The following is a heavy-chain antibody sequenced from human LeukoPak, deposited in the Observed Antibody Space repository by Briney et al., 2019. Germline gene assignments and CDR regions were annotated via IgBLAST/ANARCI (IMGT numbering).Heavy chain of an antibody. Sequence: GGSLRLSCTASGFAFDEHGMSWVRQIPGKGLEWVSGINWSGGSTGYADPLRGRFTISRDNAKNSLYLQMDSLRAEDTALYYCARAPITSPFYFDYWGQGTLVTVSS. V-gene: IGHV3-20*04. CDR1: GFAFDEHG. J-gene: IGHJ4*02. CDR2: INWSGGST. CDR3: ARAPITSPFYFDY. D-gene: IGHD2-2*01.